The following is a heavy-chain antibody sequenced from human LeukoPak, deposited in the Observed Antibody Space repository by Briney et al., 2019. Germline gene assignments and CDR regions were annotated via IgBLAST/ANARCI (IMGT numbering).Heavy chain of an antibody. CDR2: INPNSGGT. J-gene: IGHJ3*02. D-gene: IGHD3-10*01. V-gene: IGHV1-2*02. CDR1: GYTFTGYY. Sequence: GASVKVSCKASGYTFTGYYMHWVRQAPGQGLEWMGWINPNSGGTNYAQKFQGRVTMTRDTSISTAYMELSRLRSDDTAVYYCARGPQRMGVRGVFPPVDAFDIWGQGTMVTVSS. CDR3: ARGPQRMGVRGVFPPVDAFDI.